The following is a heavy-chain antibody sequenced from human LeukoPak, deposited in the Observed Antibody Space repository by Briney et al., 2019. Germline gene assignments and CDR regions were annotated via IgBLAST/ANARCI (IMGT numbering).Heavy chain of an antibody. V-gene: IGHV4-59*01. Sequence: SETLSLTCTVSGGSISSYYWNWIRQPPGKGLEWIGGIYYSGSTNYNPSLKSRVTISVDTSKNQFSLKLSSVTAADTAVYYCAGRLWRRDGYNLSAFDIWGQGTMVTVSS. CDR2: IYYSGST. CDR3: AGRLWRRDGYNLSAFDI. D-gene: IGHD5-24*01. CDR1: GGSISSYY. J-gene: IGHJ3*02.